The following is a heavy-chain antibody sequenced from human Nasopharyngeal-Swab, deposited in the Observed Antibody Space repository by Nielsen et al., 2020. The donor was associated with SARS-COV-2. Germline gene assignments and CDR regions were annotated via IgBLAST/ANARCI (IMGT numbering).Heavy chain of an antibody. D-gene: IGHD5-18*01. CDR1: GFTFSSYE. CDR2: ISSSGSTI. Sequence: GESLKISCAASGFTFSSYEINWVRQAPGKGLEWVSYISSSGSTIYYADSVKGRFTISRDNAKNSLYLQMNSLRAEDTAVYYCARERGYSYGTYYFDYWGQGTLVTVSS. CDR3: ARERGYSYGTYYFDY. J-gene: IGHJ4*02. V-gene: IGHV3-48*03.